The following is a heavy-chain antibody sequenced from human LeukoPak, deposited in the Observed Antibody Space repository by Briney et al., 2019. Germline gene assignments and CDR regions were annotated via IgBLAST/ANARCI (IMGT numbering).Heavy chain of an antibody. CDR2: ISSSSNII. J-gene: IGHJ4*02. CDR3: ARDFAREFTIDY. CDR1: GFTFSNYN. V-gene: IGHV3-48*01. Sequence: GGSLRLSCAASGFTFSNYNMNWVRQPPGKGLQWVSYISSSSNIIYYADSVKGRVTISRDNAKNSLFLQMNSLRAGDTAVYYCARDFAREFTIDYWGQGTLVTVSS. D-gene: IGHD3-10*01.